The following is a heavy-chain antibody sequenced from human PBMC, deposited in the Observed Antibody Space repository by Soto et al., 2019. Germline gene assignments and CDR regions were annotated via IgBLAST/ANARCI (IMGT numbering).Heavy chain of an antibody. J-gene: IGHJ5*02. CDR1: GGSISSGGYY. CDR2: IYYSGST. V-gene: IGHV4-31*03. Sequence: QVQLQDSGPGLVKPSQTLSLTCTASGGSISSGGYYWSWIRQHPGKGLEWIGYIYYSGSTYYNPSLKSRVTISVDTSKNQFSLKLSSVTAADTAVYYCARDRRSGSYCWFDPWGQGTLVTVSS. CDR3: ARDRRSGSYCWFDP. D-gene: IGHD1-26*01.